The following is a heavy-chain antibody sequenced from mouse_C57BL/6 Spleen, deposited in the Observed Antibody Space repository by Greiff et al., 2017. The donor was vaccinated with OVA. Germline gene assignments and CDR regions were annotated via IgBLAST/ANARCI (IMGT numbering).Heavy chain of an antibody. J-gene: IGHJ2*01. CDR1: GFTFSSYT. V-gene: IGHV5-9*01. Sequence: EVKVVESGGGLVKPGGSLKLSCAASGFTFSSYTMSWVRPTPEKRLEWVATISGGGGNTYYPDSVKGRFTISRDTAKNTLYLQMSGLRSEDTALYYCARPIYYGNYAYFDYWGQGTTLTVSS. CDR3: ARPIYYGNYAYFDY. CDR2: ISGGGGNT. D-gene: IGHD2-1*01.